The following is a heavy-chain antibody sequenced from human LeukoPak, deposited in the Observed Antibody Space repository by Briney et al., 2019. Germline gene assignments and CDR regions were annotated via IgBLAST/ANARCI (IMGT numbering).Heavy chain of an antibody. D-gene: IGHD2-2*01. CDR2: INPSGGST. CDR3: ARLIPGSSALLGAFDY. V-gene: IGHV1-46*01. Sequence: ASVKVSCKASGYTFTSYYMHWVRQAPGQGLEWMGIINPSGGSTSYAQKFQGRVTMTRDTSTSTVYMELSSLRSEDTAVYYCARLIPGSSALLGAFDYWGQGTLVTVSS. J-gene: IGHJ4*02. CDR1: GYTFTSYY.